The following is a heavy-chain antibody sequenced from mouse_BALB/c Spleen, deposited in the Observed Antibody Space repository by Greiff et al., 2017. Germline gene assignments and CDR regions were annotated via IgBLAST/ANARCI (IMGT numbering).Heavy chain of an antibody. D-gene: IGHD2-4*01. J-gene: IGHJ4*01. CDR3: ARNGYDYDEGYAMDY. V-gene: IGHV2-2*02. CDR2: IWSGGST. CDR1: GFSLTSYG. Sequence: QVQLQQSGPGLVQPSQSLSITCTVSGFSLTSYGVHWVRQSPGKGLEWLGVIWSGGSTDYNAAFISRLSISKDNSKSQVFFKMNSLQANDTAIYYCARNGYDYDEGYAMDYGGQGTSVTVSS.